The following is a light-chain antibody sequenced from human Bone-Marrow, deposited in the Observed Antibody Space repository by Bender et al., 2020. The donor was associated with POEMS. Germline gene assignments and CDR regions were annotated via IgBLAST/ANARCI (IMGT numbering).Light chain of an antibody. Sequence: QSVVTQPPSLSEAPRQRVTISCSGSSSNIGNHGVNWYQQLTGEAPKLLIYYDDLLTPGVSDRFSASKSGTSASLAISELQSGYGALYYCSAWDDSLGGWVFGGGTRLTVL. CDR2: YDD. CDR1: SSNIGNHG. V-gene: IGLV1-36*01. J-gene: IGLJ3*02. CDR3: SAWDDSLGGWV.